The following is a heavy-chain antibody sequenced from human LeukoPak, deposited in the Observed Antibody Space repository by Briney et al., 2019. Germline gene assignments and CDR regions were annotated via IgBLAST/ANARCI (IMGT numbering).Heavy chain of an antibody. CDR1: GFTFSSYD. Sequence: GGSLRLSCAASGFTFSSYDMHWVRHATGKGLEWVSAIGTAGDTYYPGSVKGRFTISRENAKNSLYLQMNSLRAGDTAVYYCARMGRYDSSGYRAFDIWGQGTMVTVSS. V-gene: IGHV3-13*01. CDR3: ARMGRYDSSGYRAFDI. J-gene: IGHJ3*02. CDR2: IGTAGDT. D-gene: IGHD3-22*01.